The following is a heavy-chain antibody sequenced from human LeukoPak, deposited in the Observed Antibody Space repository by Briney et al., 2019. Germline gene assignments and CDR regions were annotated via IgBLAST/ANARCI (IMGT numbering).Heavy chain of an antibody. CDR3: ARDKIVGATHFDY. J-gene: IGHJ4*02. D-gene: IGHD1-26*01. CDR2: IKQDGSEK. V-gene: IGHV3-7*03. CDR1: GFSFRDFW. Sequence: PGGSLRLSCAASGFSFRDFWMNWIRQAPGKGLEWVANIKQDGSEKYYVDSVKGRFTISRDNAKNSLFLQMNSLRAEDTALYYCARDKIVGATHFDYWGQGTLVTVSS.